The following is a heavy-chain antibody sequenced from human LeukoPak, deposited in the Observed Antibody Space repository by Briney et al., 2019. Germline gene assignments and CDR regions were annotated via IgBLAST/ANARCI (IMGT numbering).Heavy chain of an antibody. J-gene: IGHJ5*02. CDR3: ARGAYGAGGYGDNWFDP. Sequence: GGSLRLSCAASGFTFSDYETNWVRQAPGKGLEWVSYISSSSSTIYYADSVKGRFTISRDNAKNSPYLQMNSLRAEDTAVYYCARGAYGAGGYGDNWFDPWGQGTLVTVSS. D-gene: IGHD3-10*01. CDR1: GFTFSDYE. V-gene: IGHV3-48*01. CDR2: ISSSSSTI.